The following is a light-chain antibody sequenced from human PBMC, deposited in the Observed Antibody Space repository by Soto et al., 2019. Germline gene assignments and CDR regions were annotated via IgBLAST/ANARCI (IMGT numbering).Light chain of an antibody. Sequence: IQVTQSPSSLSASVGDRVTITCRASQDISSYLAWYQQKPGKAPTLLVYAASTLQSGVPSRFSGSGFGTDFTLTISSLQAEDFASYYCQQLRSYPSTFGGGTKVDIQ. J-gene: IGKJ4*01. CDR2: AAS. CDR3: QQLRSYPST. CDR1: QDISSY. V-gene: IGKV1-9*01.